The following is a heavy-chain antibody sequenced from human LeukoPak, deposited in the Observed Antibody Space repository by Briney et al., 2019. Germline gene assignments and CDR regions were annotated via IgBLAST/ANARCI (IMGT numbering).Heavy chain of an antibody. CDR3: AKRVSRYFDWLSPEFDY. Sequence: GGSLRLSCAASGFTFSSYAMSWVRQAPGKGLEWVSAIGGSGGSTYYADSVKGRFTISRDNSKNTLYLQMNSLRAEDTAVYYCAKRVSRYFDWLSPEFDYWGQGTLVTVSS. J-gene: IGHJ4*02. CDR2: IGGSGGST. D-gene: IGHD3-9*01. V-gene: IGHV3-23*01. CDR1: GFTFSSYA.